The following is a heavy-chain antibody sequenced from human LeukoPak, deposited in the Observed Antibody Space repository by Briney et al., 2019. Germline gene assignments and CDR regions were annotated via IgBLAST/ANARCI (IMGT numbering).Heavy chain of an antibody. CDR3: TRDFLHVYYYDSSGYVRGAFDI. Sequence: ASVKVSCKASGYTFTGYYLYWVRQAPGQGLEWMGWINPNSGGTNFAQKFQGRVTMTRDTSISTVYMELSRLRSDDTAVYYCTRDFLHVYYYDSSGYVRGAFDIWGQGTMVTVSS. CDR2: INPNSGGT. D-gene: IGHD3-22*01. CDR1: GYTFTGYY. J-gene: IGHJ3*02. V-gene: IGHV1-2*02.